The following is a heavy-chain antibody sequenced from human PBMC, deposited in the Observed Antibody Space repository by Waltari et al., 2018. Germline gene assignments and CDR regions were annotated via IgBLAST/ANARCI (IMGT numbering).Heavy chain of an antibody. D-gene: IGHD2-15*01. V-gene: IGHV4-34*01. CDR3: ARGVYPRYCSGGSCYSRYYFDY. J-gene: IGHJ4*02. Sequence: QVQLQQWGAGLLKPSETLSLTCAVYGGSFSGYYWSWIRQPPGKGLEGIGEINHSGSTNYNPSLKSRVTISVDTSKNQFSLKLSSVTAADTAVYYCARGVYPRYCSGGSCYSRYYFDYWGQGTLVTVSS. CDR2: INHSGST. CDR1: GGSFSGYY.